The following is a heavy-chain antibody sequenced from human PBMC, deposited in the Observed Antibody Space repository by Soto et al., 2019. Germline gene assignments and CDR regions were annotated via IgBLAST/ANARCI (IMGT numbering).Heavy chain of an antibody. CDR2: IYYSGHT. CDR1: GGSITSGDNY. J-gene: IGHJ5*02. D-gene: IGHD6-13*01. V-gene: IGHV4-39*01. Sequence: SETLSLTCTVSGGSITSGDNYWSWIRQPPGKGLEWIGYIYYSGHTYYNPSLKSRVTISVDTSKNQFSLKLSSVTAADTAVYYCARHGSSSWYGRNWFDPWGQGTLVTVSS. CDR3: ARHGSSSWYGRNWFDP.